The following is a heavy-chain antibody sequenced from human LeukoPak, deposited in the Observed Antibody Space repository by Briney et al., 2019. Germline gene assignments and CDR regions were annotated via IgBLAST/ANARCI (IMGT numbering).Heavy chain of an antibody. D-gene: IGHD3-9*01. J-gene: IGHJ4*02. CDR3: ARNKQYYDILDY. CDR2: IYYSGST. CDR1: GGSIGSYY. V-gene: IGHV4-59*01. Sequence: SETLSLTCTVSGGSIGSYYWSWIRQPPGKGLEWIGYIYYSGSTNYNPSLKSRVTISVDTSKNQFSLKLSSVTAADTAVYYCARNKQYYDILDYWGQGTLVTVSS.